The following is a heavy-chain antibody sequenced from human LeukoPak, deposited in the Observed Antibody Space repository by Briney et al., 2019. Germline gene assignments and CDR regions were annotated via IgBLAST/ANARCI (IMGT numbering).Heavy chain of an antibody. CDR1: GGSISSYY. CDR2: IYYSGST. Sequence: TSETLSLTCTVSGGSISSYYWSWIRQPPGKGLEWIGYIYYSGSTNYNPSLKSRVTISVDTSKNQFSLKLSSVTAADTAVYYCARDRLLLYSSSWYSAYYYGMDVWSQGTTVTVSS. D-gene: IGHD6-13*01. J-gene: IGHJ6*02. V-gene: IGHV4-59*01. CDR3: ARDRLLLYSSSWYSAYYYGMDV.